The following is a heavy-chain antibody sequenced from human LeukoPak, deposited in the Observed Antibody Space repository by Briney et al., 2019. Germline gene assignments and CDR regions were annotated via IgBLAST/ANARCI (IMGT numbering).Heavy chain of an antibody. CDR1: GFTFSDYY. CDR2: IKTDGSEK. Sequence: GGSLRLSCAASGFTFSDYYMSWVRQAPGKGLQWVANIKTDGSEKYYVDSVKGRFTISRDNAKNSLYLQMNSLRAEDTAVYYCATYSSLNRREFQYWGQGTLLTVSS. J-gene: IGHJ1*01. V-gene: IGHV3-7*01. CDR3: ATYSSLNRREFQY. D-gene: IGHD3-22*01.